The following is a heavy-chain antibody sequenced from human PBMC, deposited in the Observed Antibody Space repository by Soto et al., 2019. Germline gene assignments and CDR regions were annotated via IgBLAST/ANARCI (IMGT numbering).Heavy chain of an antibody. CDR2: ISGSGSST. J-gene: IGHJ3*02. CDR3: AKGQRYNWKGDAFDI. Sequence: HPGGSLRLSCAASGFTFSSYAMSWVRQAPGKGLEWVSAISGSGSSTYYADSVKGRFTISRDNSKNTLYLQMNSLRAEDTAVYYCAKGQRYNWKGDAFDIWGQGTMVTVSS. CDR1: GFTFSSYA. V-gene: IGHV3-23*01. D-gene: IGHD1-20*01.